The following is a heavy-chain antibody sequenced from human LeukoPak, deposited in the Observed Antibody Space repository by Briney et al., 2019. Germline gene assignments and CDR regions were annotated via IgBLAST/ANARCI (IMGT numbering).Heavy chain of an antibody. D-gene: IGHD4-17*01. CDR2: ISGSGGST. J-gene: IGHJ4*02. CDR3: AKVYSRTTVTFFDY. CDR1: GFTFSSYA. Sequence: GGFLRLSCAASGFTFSSYAMSWVRQAPGKGLEWVSAISGSGGSTYYADSVKGRFTISRDNSKNTLYLQMNSLRAEDTAVYYCAKVYSRTTVTFFDYWGQGTLVTVSS. V-gene: IGHV3-23*01.